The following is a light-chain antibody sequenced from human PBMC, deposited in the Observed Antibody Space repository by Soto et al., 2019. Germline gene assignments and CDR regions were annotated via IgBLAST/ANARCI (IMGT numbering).Light chain of an antibody. J-gene: IGKJ1*01. Sequence: ALQMTQSPSSLSASVGDRVTITCRASQDIRTELGWYQQKPGKAPKLLIYGATTLQSGVPSRFSGIGSGTDFTPTISGLQPEDLATYYCLQDYNSPRTFGQGTKVKVK. CDR1: QDIRTE. V-gene: IGKV1-6*01. CDR3: LQDYNSPRT. CDR2: GAT.